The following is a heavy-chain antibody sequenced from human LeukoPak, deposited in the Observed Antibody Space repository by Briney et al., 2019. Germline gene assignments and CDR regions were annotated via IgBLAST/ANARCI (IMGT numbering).Heavy chain of an antibody. V-gene: IGHV3-21*01. CDR1: GFTFSSYS. CDR3: ARDIYSNYYFDY. J-gene: IGHJ4*02. Sequence: GGSLRLSCAASGFTFSSYSMNWVRQAPGKGLEWVSSISSSSSYIYYADSVKGRLTISRDNAKNSLYLQMNSLRAEDTAVYYCARDIYSNYYFDYWGQGTLVTVSS. CDR2: ISSSSSYI. D-gene: IGHD4-11*01.